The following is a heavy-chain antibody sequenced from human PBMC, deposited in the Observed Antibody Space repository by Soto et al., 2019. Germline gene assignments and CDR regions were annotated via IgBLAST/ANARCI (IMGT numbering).Heavy chain of an antibody. J-gene: IGHJ5*02. D-gene: IGHD2-15*01. V-gene: IGHV4-30-4*01. Sequence: PSETLSLTCTVSGGSISSGDYYWSWIRQPPGKGLEWIGYIYYSGSTYYNPSLKSRVTISVDTSKNQFSLKLSSVTAADTAVYYCARDQGSCTGARCYPTWLDPWGQRNLVTVSS. CDR2: IYYSGST. CDR3: ARDQGSCTGARCYPTWLDP. CDR1: GGSISSGDYY.